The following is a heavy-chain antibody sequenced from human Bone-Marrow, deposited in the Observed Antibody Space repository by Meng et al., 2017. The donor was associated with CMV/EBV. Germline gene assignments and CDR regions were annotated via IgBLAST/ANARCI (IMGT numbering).Heavy chain of an antibody. D-gene: IGHD1-26*01. CDR2: ISYDGSNK. Sequence: GESPMISCASPGFTFSRYWMHWVRQAPGKGLVWVAVISYDGSNKYYADPVKGRFTISRDNSKNTLYLQMNSLRAEDTAVYYCARDGIVGATTGGDYWGQGTLVTVSS. V-gene: IGHV3-30-3*01. CDR3: ARDGIVGATTGGDY. CDR1: GFTFSRYW. J-gene: IGHJ4*02.